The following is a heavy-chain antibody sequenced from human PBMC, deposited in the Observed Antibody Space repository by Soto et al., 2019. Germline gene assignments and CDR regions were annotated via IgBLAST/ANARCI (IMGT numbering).Heavy chain of an antibody. V-gene: IGHV1-69*01. CDR2: IIPIFGTA. CDR1: GGTFSSYA. Sequence: QVQLVQSGAEVKKPGSSVKVSCKASGGTFSSYAISWVRQAPGQGLEWMGGIIPIFGTANYAQKFQGRVTITADESTSTAYMELSSLRSEDTAVYYCARTKDSGSYYPPGYFDLWGRGTLVTVSS. J-gene: IGHJ2*01. CDR3: ARTKDSGSYYPPGYFDL. D-gene: IGHD1-26*01.